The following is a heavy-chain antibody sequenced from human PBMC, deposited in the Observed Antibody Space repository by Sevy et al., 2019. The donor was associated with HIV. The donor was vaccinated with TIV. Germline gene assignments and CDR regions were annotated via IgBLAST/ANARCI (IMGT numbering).Heavy chain of an antibody. CDR2: ISSSGSNT. CDR1: GFTFSDYY. Sequence: GGSLRLSCAASGFTFSDYYMSWIRQAPGKGLEWVSYISSSGSNTYYVDSVKGRFTISRDNAKNSLYLQMNSLRAEDTAVYYCARASGYDYRGKYFDFWGQGTLVTVSS. CDR3: ARASGYDYRGKYFDF. J-gene: IGHJ4*02. D-gene: IGHD5-12*01. V-gene: IGHV3-11*04.